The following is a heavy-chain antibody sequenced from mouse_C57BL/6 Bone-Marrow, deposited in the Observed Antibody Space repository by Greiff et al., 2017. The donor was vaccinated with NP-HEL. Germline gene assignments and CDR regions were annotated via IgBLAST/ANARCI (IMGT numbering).Heavy chain of an antibody. CDR2: IDPENGDT. CDR1: GFNIKDDY. Sequence: DVKLVESGAELVRPGASVKLSCTASGFNIKDDYMHWVKQRPEQGLEWIGWIDPENGDTEYASKFQGKATITADTSSNTAYLQLSSLTSEDTAVYYCTFDYYGSSLFDYWGQGTTLTVSS. J-gene: IGHJ2*01. D-gene: IGHD1-1*01. CDR3: TFDYYGSSLFDY. V-gene: IGHV14-4*01.